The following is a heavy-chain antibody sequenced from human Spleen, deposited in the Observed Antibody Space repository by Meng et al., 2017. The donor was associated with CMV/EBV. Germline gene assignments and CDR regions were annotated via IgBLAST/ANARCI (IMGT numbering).Heavy chain of an antibody. CDR3: ARAGAAVTTNFDF. V-gene: IGHV1-18*01. CDR1: GYKFDIYA. D-gene: IGHD4-17*01. CDR2: VSGENGET. J-gene: IGHJ4*02. Sequence: QVQLVQSGAELRRPGASGKVSCKASGYKFDIYAITWVRQAPGQGLEWVGWVSGENGETNYGQKFQDRVTVTADTLTKTAYMEMRSLRSDDSAMYYCARAGAAVTTNFDFWGQGTLVTVSS.